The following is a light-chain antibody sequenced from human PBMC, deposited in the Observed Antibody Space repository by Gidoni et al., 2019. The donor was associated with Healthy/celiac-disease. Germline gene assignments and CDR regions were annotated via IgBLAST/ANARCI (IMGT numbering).Light chain of an antibody. CDR3: QQSYSTPWT. CDR1: QSISSY. J-gene: IGKJ1*01. V-gene: IGKV1-39*01. Sequence: DIQMTQSPSSLSASVGDRVTITCRASQSISSYLNWYQQKPGNSPKLLIYAASSLQSGVPSRFSCSGSGTDFTLTISSLQPEDFATYYCQQSYSTPWTFGQGTKVEIK. CDR2: AAS.